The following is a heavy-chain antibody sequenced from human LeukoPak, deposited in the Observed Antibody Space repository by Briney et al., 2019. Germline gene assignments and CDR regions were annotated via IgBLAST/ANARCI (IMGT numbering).Heavy chain of an antibody. D-gene: IGHD3-9*01. J-gene: IGHJ4*02. CDR3: AKDAERGFDYN. V-gene: IGHV3-48*01. CDR2: ISGRSSTT. Sequence: GGSLRLSCAASAFTFSDYSMNWVRQAPGKGLEWISYISGRSSTTYYADSVRGRFTISRDNAKNSMYLQMNSLRAEDTAVYYCAKDAERGFDYNWGQGTLVTVSS. CDR1: AFTFSDYS.